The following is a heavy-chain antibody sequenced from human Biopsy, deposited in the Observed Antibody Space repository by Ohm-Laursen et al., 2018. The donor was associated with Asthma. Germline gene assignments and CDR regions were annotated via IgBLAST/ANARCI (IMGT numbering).Heavy chain of an antibody. D-gene: IGHD2-21*02. CDR3: ARGVDRVTGLLDHFDS. J-gene: IGHJ4*02. V-gene: IGHV4-4*02. Sequence: TLSFTCTVSGGSIISSSWWSWVRQTPGKGLESIGHVYYSGSTNYNPSLKSRVTISIDASKNQFSLKLTSVTAADTAVYYCARGVDRVTGLLDHFDSWGQGTLVTVSS. CDR2: VYYSGST. CDR1: GGSIISSSW.